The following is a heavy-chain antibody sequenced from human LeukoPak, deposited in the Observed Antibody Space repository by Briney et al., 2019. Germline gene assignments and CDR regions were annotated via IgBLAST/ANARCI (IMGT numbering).Heavy chain of an antibody. CDR2: ISYSGVT. D-gene: IGHD3-22*01. CDR3: GRVKPYYDSSGYIDF. V-gene: IGHV4-31*03. CDR1: GDSITTVDHQ. Sequence: SETLSLTCSVSGDSITTVDHQWTWIRQHPGKGLEWIGYISYSGVTHYNPSLKSRISISVDASKNQFSLRRSSVTAADTAIYYCGRVKPYYDSSGYIDFWGQGALVTVSS. J-gene: IGHJ4*02.